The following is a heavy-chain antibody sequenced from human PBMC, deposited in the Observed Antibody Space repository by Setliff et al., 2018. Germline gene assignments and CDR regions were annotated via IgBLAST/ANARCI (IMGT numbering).Heavy chain of an antibody. J-gene: IGHJ4*02. CDR2: ISGSAQTT. CDR3: AKRGPYCSGGTCHYYFDY. CDR1: GFTFTSYA. Sequence: GSLRLSCAASGFTFTSYAMRWVRQAPGKGLEWVSSISGSAQTTYYADSVKGRFTISRDNSKNTVYLEMNSLRAEDTAVYYCAKRGPYCSGGTCHYYFDYWGQGTLVTVSS. V-gene: IGHV3-23*01. D-gene: IGHD2-15*01.